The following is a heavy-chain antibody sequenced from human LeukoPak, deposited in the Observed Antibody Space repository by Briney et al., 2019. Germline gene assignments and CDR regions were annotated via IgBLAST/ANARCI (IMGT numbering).Heavy chain of an antibody. D-gene: IGHD2-21*02. CDR3: ARDASYCGGDCYPSYWFDP. V-gene: IGHV4-59*01. J-gene: IGHJ5*02. CDR1: GGSISSYY. CDR2: IYYSGST. Sequence: PSETLSLTCTVSGGSISSYYWSWIRQPPGKGLEWIRYIYYSGSTNYNPSLKSRVTISVDTSKNQFSLKLSSVTAADTAVYYCARDASYCGGDCYPSYWFDPWGQGTLVTVSS.